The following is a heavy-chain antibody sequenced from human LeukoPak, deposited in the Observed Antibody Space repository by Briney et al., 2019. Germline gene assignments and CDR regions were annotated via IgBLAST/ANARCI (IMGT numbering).Heavy chain of an antibody. CDR3: ATEPSRSYSFDHLDF. CDR2: VVPMFGIR. V-gene: IGHV1-69*04. D-gene: IGHD5-12*01. Sequence: ASVKVSCKTSGGTFNNYAISWVRQAPGQGLEWMGRVVPMFGIRNYPQTFRGRVNITADKATNTVYMELRSLRAEDTAIYYCATEPSRSYSFDHLDFWDQGTPVTVSS. J-gene: IGHJ4*02. CDR1: GGTFNNYA.